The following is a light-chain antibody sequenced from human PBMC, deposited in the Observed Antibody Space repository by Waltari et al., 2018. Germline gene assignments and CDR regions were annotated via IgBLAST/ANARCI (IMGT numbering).Light chain of an antibody. V-gene: IGKV3-11*01. J-gene: IGKJ4*01. Sequence: EIVLTQSPATLSLSPGETATLSCRASQSVSSYLAWYQQKPGQAPRLLIYEASNRATGIPARFSGSGSGTAFTLTISSLEPEDFAVYYCQQRSNWPLAFGGGTKVEIK. CDR1: QSVSSY. CDR2: EAS. CDR3: QQRSNWPLA.